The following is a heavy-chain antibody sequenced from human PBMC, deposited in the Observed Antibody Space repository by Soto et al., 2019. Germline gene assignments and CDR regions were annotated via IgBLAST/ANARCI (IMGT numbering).Heavy chain of an antibody. J-gene: IGHJ5*02. D-gene: IGHD5-18*01. Sequence: GSLRLSCTASGFTFSDYTMNWVRQAPGMGLEWVSSISSSSSYINYADSVKGRFTVSRHNAKNSLYLQMNSLRPEDTAFYYWARGVETSRDALHYFAPWAQGPLVPVSS. CDR3: ARGVETSRDALHYFAP. CDR1: GFTFSDYT. V-gene: IGHV3-21*01. CDR2: ISSSSSYI.